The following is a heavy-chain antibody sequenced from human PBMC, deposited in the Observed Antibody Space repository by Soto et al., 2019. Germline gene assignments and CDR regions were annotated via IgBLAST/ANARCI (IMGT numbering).Heavy chain of an antibody. CDR1: GGSINSVY. J-gene: IGHJ4*02. D-gene: IGHD1-26*01. CDR3: ARDRIVGTSYFDY. CDR2: IYSSGTT. V-gene: IGHV4-4*07. Sequence: PSETLSLTCTVSGGSINSVYWSWIRQPAGNGLEWIGRIYSSGTTNYNPSLKSRVTMSVDTSKNQVSLKLSSVTAADTALYFFARDRIVGTSYFDYWGQGILVTVSS.